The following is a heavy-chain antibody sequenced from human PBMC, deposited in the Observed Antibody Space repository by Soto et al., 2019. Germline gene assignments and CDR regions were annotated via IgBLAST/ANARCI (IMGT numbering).Heavy chain of an antibody. Sequence: ASPKLSCKASGYTFTSYGISWVRQAPEQGLEWMGLIRAYNGNKNSSQKLQGRVTMTTDTSTSTAYVELRSLRSDDTAVYYCARDPSQRITGTTWSEYFQHWGQGTLVTVSS. J-gene: IGHJ1*01. CDR1: GYTFTSYG. V-gene: IGHV1-18*01. CDR2: IRAYNGNK. D-gene: IGHD1-7*01. CDR3: ARDPSQRITGTTWSEYFQH.